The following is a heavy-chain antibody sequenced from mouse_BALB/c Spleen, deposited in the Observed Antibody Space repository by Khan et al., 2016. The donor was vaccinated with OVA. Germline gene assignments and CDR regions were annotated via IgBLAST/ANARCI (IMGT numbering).Heavy chain of an antibody. V-gene: IGHV14-3*02. J-gene: IGHJ3*01. Sequence: VQLKESGAELVKPGASVKLSCTASGFNIKDTYMHWVKQRPDQGLEWIGRIDPANGNAKYDPKFQGKAPITADTSSNTAHLQLSSLTSEDRAGDFCARDYWDVFAYGGQGTLVTVST. D-gene: IGHD4-1*01. CDR2: IDPANGNA. CDR3: ARDYWDVFAY. CDR1: GFNIKDTY.